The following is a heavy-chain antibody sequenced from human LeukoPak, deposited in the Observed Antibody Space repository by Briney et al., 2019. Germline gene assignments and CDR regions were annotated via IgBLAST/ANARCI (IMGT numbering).Heavy chain of an antibody. V-gene: IGHV4-4*02. J-gene: IGHJ6*02. D-gene: IGHD3-10*01. CDR3: ARFPSITSSGDRGLDV. CDR1: GGSIRSDNW. Sequence: SGTLSLTCTVSGGSIRSDNWWTWVRQSPGKGLEWIGEIYYSGSTIYNPSLQSRVTISVDKSKNQFSLELDSLTAADTAVYYCARFPSITSSGDRGLDVWGQGTTVAVSS. CDR2: IYYSGST.